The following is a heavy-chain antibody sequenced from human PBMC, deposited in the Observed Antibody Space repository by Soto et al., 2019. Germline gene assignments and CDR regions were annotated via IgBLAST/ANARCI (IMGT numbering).Heavy chain of an antibody. CDR3: AKDAVPFNGQWDWFDS. V-gene: IGHV3-23*01. CDR2: IGGGGSDT. J-gene: IGHJ5*01. Sequence: DVQLLESGGGLVQPGGSLRLSCAASGFIFSDYAMTWVRQAPGKGLELVSGIGGGGSDTYYVDSVKGRFTISRDNSKNTLYLQMNSLRAEDTALYYCAKDAVPFNGQWDWFDSWGQGTLVTVSS. CDR1: GFIFSDYA. D-gene: IGHD6-19*01.